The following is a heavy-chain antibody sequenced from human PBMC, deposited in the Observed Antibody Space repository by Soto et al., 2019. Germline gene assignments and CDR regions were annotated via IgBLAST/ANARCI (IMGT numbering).Heavy chain of an antibody. V-gene: IGHV1-69*13. CDR3: AKDRRADWESYYYYAMDV. D-gene: IGHD1-26*01. CDR2: IIPIYGTA. J-gene: IGHJ6*02. CDR1: GGTFSSFT. Sequence: SVQVSCKASGGTFSSFTISWVRQAPGQGLEWMGGIIPIYGTANYAQKFQGRVTITADASTRTAYMELSSLRSEDTAVYYCAKDRRADWESYYYYAMDVWGQGTTVTVSS.